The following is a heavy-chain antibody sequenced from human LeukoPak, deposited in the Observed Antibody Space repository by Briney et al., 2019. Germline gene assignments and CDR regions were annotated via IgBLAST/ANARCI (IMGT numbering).Heavy chain of an antibody. CDR1: GGSITNLNYY. CDR2: IYTSGGT. V-gene: IGHV4-61*02. D-gene: IGHD2-2*01. CDR3: AGRGSSSGTFDI. J-gene: IGHJ3*02. Sequence: SQTLSLTCTVSGGSITNLNYYWTWIRQPAGKRMEWIGRIYTSGGTNYNPSLKSRVTMSVDKSKNQISLNLASLTAADTALYYCAGRGSSSGTFDIWGPGTFVTVSS.